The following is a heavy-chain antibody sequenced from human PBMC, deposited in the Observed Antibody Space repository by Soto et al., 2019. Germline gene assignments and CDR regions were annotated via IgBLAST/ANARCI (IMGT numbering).Heavy chain of an antibody. CDR3: ARPLGPRKYYYYGMDV. Sequence: LRLSCAASGFTFSDYYMSWIRQAPGKGLEWVSYISSSGSTIYYADSVKGRFTISRDNAKNSLYLQMNSLRAEDTAVYYCARPLGPRKYYYYGMDVWGQGTTVTVSS. CDR2: ISSSGSTI. V-gene: IGHV3-11*01. CDR1: GFTFSDYY. J-gene: IGHJ6*02.